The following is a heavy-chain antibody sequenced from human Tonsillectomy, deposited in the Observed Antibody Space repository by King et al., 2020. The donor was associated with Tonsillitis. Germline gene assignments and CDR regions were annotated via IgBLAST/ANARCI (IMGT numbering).Heavy chain of an antibody. CDR1: GYTFSNYA. CDR2: INTANGNT. Sequence: QLVQSGAEVKKPGASVKVSCKASGYTFSNYAVHWVRQAPGQRLEYMGWINTANGNTKCSQKFQGRVTISRDTSASTVYMDLSGLRSEDTAVYYCARARDEILNKMGAVGWFDPWGQGTLVTVSS. D-gene: IGHD3-16*01. V-gene: IGHV1-3*04. J-gene: IGHJ5*02. CDR3: ARARDEILNKMGAVGWFDP.